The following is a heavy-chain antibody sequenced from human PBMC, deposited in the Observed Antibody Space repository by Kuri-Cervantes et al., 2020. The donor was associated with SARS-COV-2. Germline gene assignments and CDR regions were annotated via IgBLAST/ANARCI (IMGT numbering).Heavy chain of an antibody. J-gene: IGHJ4*02. CDR1: GYTFTSYA. CDR3: ARVWGYCSGGSCLLPFDY. D-gene: IGHD2-15*01. V-gene: IGHV1-3*01. CDR2: INAGNGNT. Sequence: ASVKVSCKASGYTFTSYAMHWVRQAPGQRLEWMGWINAGNGNTKYSQKFQGRVTITRDTSASTAYMELSSLRSEDTAVYYCARVWGYCSGGSCLLPFDYWGQGTLVTVSS.